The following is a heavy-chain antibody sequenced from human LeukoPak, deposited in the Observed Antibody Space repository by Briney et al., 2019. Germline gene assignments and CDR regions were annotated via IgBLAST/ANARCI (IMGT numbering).Heavy chain of an antibody. J-gene: IGHJ4*02. CDR2: INHSGST. CDR1: GGSFSGYY. V-gene: IGHV4-34*01. D-gene: IGHD3-22*01. CDR3: ARGATYYYDSSGYSEYFDY. Sequence: SETLSLTCAVYGGSFSGYYWSWIRQPPGKGLEWIGEINHSGSTNYNPSLMSRVTISVDTSKNQFSLKLSSVTAADTAVYYCARGATYYYDSSGYSEYFDYWGQGTLVTVSS.